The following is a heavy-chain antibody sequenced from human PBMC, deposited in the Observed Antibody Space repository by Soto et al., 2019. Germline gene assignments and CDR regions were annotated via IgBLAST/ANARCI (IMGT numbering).Heavy chain of an antibody. CDR1: GGSISSSNW. CDR3: ATMKDTAMVGFDY. CDR2: IYHSGST. Sequence: SETLSLTCAVSGGSISSSNWWSWVRQPPGKGLEWIGEIYHSGSTNYNPSLKSRVTISVDKSKNQFSLKLSSVTAADTAVYYCATMKDTAMVGFDYWGQGTLVTVSS. J-gene: IGHJ4*02. V-gene: IGHV4-4*02. D-gene: IGHD5-18*01.